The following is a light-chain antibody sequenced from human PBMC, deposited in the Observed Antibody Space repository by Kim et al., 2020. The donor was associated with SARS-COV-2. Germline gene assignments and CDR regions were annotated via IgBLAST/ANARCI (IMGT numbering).Light chain of an antibody. J-gene: IGKJ2*01. CDR2: GAS. CDR3: LQHKTFPYT. CDR1: QDISYF. Sequence: SASVGDRGTITCRASQDISYFLALIQQKPGKAPKRLIYGASTLQSGVPSRFSGSGSGTEFTLTISSLQPEDFATYFCLQHKTFPYTFGQGTKLEI. V-gene: IGKV1-17*03.